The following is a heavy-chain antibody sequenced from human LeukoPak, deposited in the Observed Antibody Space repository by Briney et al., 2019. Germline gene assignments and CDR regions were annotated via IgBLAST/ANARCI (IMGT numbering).Heavy chain of an antibody. CDR3: SRDIGSRL. CDR2: INSSGTT. V-gene: IGHV4-4*07. J-gene: IGHJ6*04. D-gene: IGHD1-26*01. Sequence: SETLSLTCTVSGASINTYFWSWFRQPAGKGLEWIGRINSSGTTNYNPSLKGRVSMSLDMSKNQFSLRLNSLTAADTAVFYCSRDIGSRLWGEGTTVIVSS. CDR1: GASINTYF.